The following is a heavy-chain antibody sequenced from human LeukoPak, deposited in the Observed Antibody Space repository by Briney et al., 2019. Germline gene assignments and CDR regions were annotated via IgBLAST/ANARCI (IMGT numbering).Heavy chain of an antibody. V-gene: IGHV1-69*13. CDR1: GGTFSSYA. Sequence: SVKVSCKASGGTFSSYAISWVRQAPGQGLEWMGGIIPIFGTANYAQKFQGRVTITADESTSTVYMELSSLRSEDTAVYYCARDTPYGYCSSTSCSSGVDVWGQGTTVTVSS. J-gene: IGHJ6*02. CDR2: IIPIFGTA. CDR3: ARDTPYGYCSSTSCSSGVDV. D-gene: IGHD2-2*01.